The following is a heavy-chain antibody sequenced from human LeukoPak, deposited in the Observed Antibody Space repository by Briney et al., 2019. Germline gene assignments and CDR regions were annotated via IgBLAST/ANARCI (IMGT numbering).Heavy chain of an antibody. CDR2: IIPIFGTA. Sequence: SVKVPCKASGGTFSSYAISWVRQAPGQGLEWMGGIIPIFGTANYAQKFQGRVTITTDESTSTAYMELSSLRSEDTAVYYCARLRFDADYYDSSGYYLNWFDPWGQGTLVTVSS. D-gene: IGHD3-22*01. J-gene: IGHJ5*02. CDR3: ARLRFDADYYDSSGYYLNWFDP. V-gene: IGHV1-69*05. CDR1: GGTFSSYA.